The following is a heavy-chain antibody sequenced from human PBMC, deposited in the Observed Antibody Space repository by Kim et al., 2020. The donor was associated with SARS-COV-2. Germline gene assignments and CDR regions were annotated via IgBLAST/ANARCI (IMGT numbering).Heavy chain of an antibody. CDR3: ARGQPFDY. CDR1: GGSIRSGGKF. Sequence: SETLSLTCSVSGGSIRSGGKFWTWIRQHPAKGLEWIGYISYSGNSHYSPSLRSRVSISLQTSENQFSLELTFVTAADTAVYYCARGQPFDYWGQGILVTV. J-gene: IGHJ4*02. V-gene: IGHV4-31*03. D-gene: IGHD2-2*01. CDR2: ISYSGNS.